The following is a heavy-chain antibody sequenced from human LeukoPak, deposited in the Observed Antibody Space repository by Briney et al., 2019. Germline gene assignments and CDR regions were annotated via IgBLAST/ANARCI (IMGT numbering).Heavy chain of an antibody. J-gene: IGHJ5*02. CDR1: GGSLSSYY. D-gene: IGHD6-19*01. CDR2: IYYSGST. CDR3: ARDRSIAVADDRWFDP. Sequence: SETLSLTCTVSGGSLSSYYWSWIRQPPGKGLEWIGYIYYSGSTNYNPSLKSRVTISVDTSKNQFSLKLSSVTAADTAVYYCARDRSIAVADDRWFDPWGQGTLVTVSS. V-gene: IGHV4-59*01.